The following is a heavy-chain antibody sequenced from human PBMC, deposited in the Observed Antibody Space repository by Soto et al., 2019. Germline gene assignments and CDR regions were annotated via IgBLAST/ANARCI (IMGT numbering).Heavy chain of an antibody. J-gene: IGHJ6*02. Sequence: PRLSCVASDFTFSTYSMTWVRQAPGKGLEWVAYISATSNHIYYADSLKGRFTISRDNAKSSLYLHMNSLRAEDTAVYFCARDSITIFGGGMDVWGQGTTVTVSS. D-gene: IGHD3-3*01. CDR1: DFTFSTYS. CDR2: ISATSNHI. V-gene: IGHV3-21*01. CDR3: ARDSITIFGGGMDV.